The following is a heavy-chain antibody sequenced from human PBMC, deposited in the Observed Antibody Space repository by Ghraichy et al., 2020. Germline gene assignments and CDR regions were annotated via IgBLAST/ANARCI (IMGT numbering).Heavy chain of an antibody. V-gene: IGHV4-59*01. J-gene: IGHJ5*02. CDR2: IYYTGST. Sequence: SETLSLTCTVSGGSISTYYWSWIRQPPGKGLEWIGYIYYTGSTNCSPSLKSRVTMSVDTSKNQFSLKLSSVTAADTAVYYCARDHRWQVAGGDWFDPWGQGILVTVSS. D-gene: IGHD6-19*01. CDR1: GGSISTYY. CDR3: ARDHRWQVAGGDWFDP.